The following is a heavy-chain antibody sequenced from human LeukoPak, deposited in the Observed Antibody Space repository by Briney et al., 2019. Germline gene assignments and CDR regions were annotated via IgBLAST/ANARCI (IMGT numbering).Heavy chain of an antibody. CDR1: GGSISSYY. Sequence: SETLSLTCTVSGGSISSYYWSWIRQPPGKGLEWIGYIYYSGSTNYNPSLKSRVTISVDTSKNQFSLKRSSVTAADTAVYYCARLRPAGTALVSNWFDPWGQGTLVTVSS. CDR2: IYYSGST. D-gene: IGHD6-13*01. CDR3: ARLRPAGTALVSNWFDP. J-gene: IGHJ5*02. V-gene: IGHV4-59*08.